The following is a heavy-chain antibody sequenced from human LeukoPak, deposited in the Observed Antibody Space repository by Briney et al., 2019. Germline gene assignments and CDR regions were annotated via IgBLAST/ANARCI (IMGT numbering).Heavy chain of an antibody. Sequence: PGGSLRLSCAASGFTFDDYGMSWVRQAPGKGLEWVSGINWNGGSTGYADSVKGRFTISRDNAKNSLYLQMNSLRAEDTALYYCARVRGYDHFYYYYYMDVWGKGTTVTASS. D-gene: IGHD5-12*01. V-gene: IGHV3-20*04. CDR1: GFTFDDYG. CDR2: INWNGGST. CDR3: ARVRGYDHFYYYYYMDV. J-gene: IGHJ6*03.